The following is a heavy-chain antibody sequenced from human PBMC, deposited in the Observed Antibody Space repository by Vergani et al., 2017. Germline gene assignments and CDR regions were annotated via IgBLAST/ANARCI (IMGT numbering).Heavy chain of an antibody. CDR2: TYFKSRWYN. CDR1: GDSVSSKSAA. CDR3: VRGFFFLGMDV. J-gene: IGHJ6*02. Sequence: QVQLQQSGPGLVKPSQTLSLTCAISGDSVSSKSAAWNWIRQFPSRGLEWLGRTYFKSRWYNEYAISVKSRITINPDTSKNQFSMQLNSVTPEDTAIYYCVRGFFFLGMDVWGQGTAVTVSS. V-gene: IGHV6-1*01. D-gene: IGHD6-25*01.